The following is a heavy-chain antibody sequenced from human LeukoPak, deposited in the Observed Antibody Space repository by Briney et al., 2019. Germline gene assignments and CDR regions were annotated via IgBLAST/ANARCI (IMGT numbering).Heavy chain of an antibody. D-gene: IGHD2-15*01. Sequence: GRSLRLSCTASGLTFGDYAMSWVRQAPGKGLEWVSFIRSKAYGGTTEYAASVKGRFIISRDYSKSIAYLQMNSLKTADTAVYYCSRVRYCSGRSCYFGAFDIWGQGTMVTVSS. CDR1: GLTFGDYA. J-gene: IGHJ3*02. CDR2: IRSKAYGGTT. CDR3: SRVRYCSGRSCYFGAFDI. V-gene: IGHV3-49*04.